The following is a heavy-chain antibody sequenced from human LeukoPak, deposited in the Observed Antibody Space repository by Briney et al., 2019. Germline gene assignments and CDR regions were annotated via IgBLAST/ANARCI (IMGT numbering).Heavy chain of an antibody. CDR3: ARVQTPSGSGSYSFGY. D-gene: IGHD3-10*01. CDR2: IYYSGNT. Sequence: SSETLSLTCSDAGGCIRSYFWSWIRQPTGNRLDWIGAIYYSGNTNYNPSLKSRVTISVDTSKNQFSLKLSSVTAADTAVYYCARVQTPSGSGSYSFGYWGQGTLVTVSS. J-gene: IGHJ4*02. CDR1: GGCIRSYF. V-gene: IGHV4-59*01.